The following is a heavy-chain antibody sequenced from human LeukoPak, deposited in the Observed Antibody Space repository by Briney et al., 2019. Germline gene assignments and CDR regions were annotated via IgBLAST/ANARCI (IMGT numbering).Heavy chain of an antibody. CDR1: GFTFSSYW. Sequence: PGGSLRLSCAASGFTFSSYWMSWVRQAPGKGLEWVANIKQDGGEKYYVDSVKGRFTISRDNAKNSLYLQMNSLRAEDTAVYYCARGVGSYDYVWGSYRYSLDYWGQGTLVTVSS. V-gene: IGHV3-7*01. CDR3: ARGVGSYDYVWGSYRYSLDY. J-gene: IGHJ4*02. D-gene: IGHD3-16*02. CDR2: IKQDGGEK.